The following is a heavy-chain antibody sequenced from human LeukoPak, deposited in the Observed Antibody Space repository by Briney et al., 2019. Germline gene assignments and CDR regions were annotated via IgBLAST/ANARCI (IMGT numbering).Heavy chain of an antibody. Sequence: ASVKVSCKASGYTFTTYSINWVRQAPGQGLEWMGWISAYNGNTKYAQKLQGRVAMTTDTSTSTAYMELRSLRSDDTAVYYCARGLGGSGSYFLTFDYWGQGTLVTVSS. CDR2: ISAYNGNT. CDR1: GYTFTTYS. D-gene: IGHD1-26*01. CDR3: ARGLGGSGSYFLTFDY. V-gene: IGHV1-18*01. J-gene: IGHJ4*02.